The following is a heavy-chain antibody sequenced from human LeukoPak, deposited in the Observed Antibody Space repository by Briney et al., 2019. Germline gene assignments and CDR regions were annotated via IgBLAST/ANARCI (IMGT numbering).Heavy chain of an antibody. D-gene: IGHD6-13*01. CDR3: ARAGHSSWRLVVWFDP. J-gene: IGHJ5*02. CDR2: IYYSGST. V-gene: IGHV4-39*07. Sequence: PSETLSLTCTVSGGSISSSSYYWGWIRQPPGKGLERIGSIYYSGSTYYNPSLKSRVTISVDTSKNQFSLKLSSVTAADTAVYYCARAGHSSWRLVVWFDPWGQGTLVTVSS. CDR1: GGSISSSSYY.